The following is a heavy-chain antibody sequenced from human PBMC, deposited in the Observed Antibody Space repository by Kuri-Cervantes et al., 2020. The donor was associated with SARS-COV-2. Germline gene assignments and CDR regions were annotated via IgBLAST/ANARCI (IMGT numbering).Heavy chain of an antibody. CDR2: ISGSGINF. CDR1: GFTFSSHA. J-gene: IGHJ4*02. CDR3: ARDRKRTLFGDFDY. Sequence: GGSLRLSCSASGFTFSSHALHWVRQTPGKGLEWVSGISGSGINFGNADSVKGRFTISSDTSKNTIYLQMNSLRVEDTAVYYCARDRKRTLFGDFDYWGQGTLVTVSS. V-gene: IGHV3-23*01. D-gene: IGHD1-14*01.